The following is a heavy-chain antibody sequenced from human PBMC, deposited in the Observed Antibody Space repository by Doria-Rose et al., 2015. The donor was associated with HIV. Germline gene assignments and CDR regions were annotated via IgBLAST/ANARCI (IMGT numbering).Heavy chain of an antibody. V-gene: IGHV2-26*01. CDR3: ARIKSSRWYHKYYFDF. D-gene: IGHD6-13*01. CDR2: NFSDDER. Sequence: QVQLVQSGPVLVKPTETLTLTCTVSGVSLSSPGMGVSWIRQPPGKALEWLAHNFSDDERSYKTSLKGRLTIPSGTSKSQVVLTMTDMDPVDTATYYCARIKSSRWYHKYYFDFWGQGTLVIVSA. J-gene: IGHJ4*02. CDR1: GVSLSSPGMG.